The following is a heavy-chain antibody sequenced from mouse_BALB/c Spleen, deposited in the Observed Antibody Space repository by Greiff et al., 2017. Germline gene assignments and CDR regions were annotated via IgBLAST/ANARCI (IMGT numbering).Heavy chain of an antibody. CDR1: GYTFTSYW. V-gene: IGHV1S127*01. J-gene: IGHJ4*01. CDR3: TRRVITRAMDY. Sequence: QVQLQQSGAELVKPGASVKMSCKASGYTFTSYWMHWVKQRPGQGLEWIGVIDPSDSYTSYNQKFKGKATLTVDTSSSTAYMQLSSLTSEDSAVYYCTRRVITRAMDYWGQGTSVTVSS. D-gene: IGHD1-2*01. CDR2: IDPSDSYT.